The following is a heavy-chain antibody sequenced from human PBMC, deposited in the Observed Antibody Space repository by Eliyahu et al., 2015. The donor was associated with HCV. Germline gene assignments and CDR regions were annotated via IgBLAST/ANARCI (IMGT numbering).Heavy chain of an antibody. J-gene: IGHJ2*01. Sequence: QVQLQQWGAGLLKPSETLSLTCAVYGGSFSGYYWSWIRQPPGKGLEWIGEINHSGSTNYNPSLKSRVTISVDTSKNQFSLKLSSVTAADTAVYYCARGSKWLSGAYWYFDLWGRGTLVTVSS. CDR1: GGSFSGYY. V-gene: IGHV4-34*01. CDR2: INHSGST. D-gene: IGHD6-19*01. CDR3: ARGSKWLSGAYWYFDL.